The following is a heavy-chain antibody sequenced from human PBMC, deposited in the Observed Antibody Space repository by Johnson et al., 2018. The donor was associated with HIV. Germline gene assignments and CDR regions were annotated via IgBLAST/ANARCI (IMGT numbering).Heavy chain of an antibody. V-gene: IGHV3-33*06. Sequence: QVHLVESGGGVVQPGRSLRLSCAASGFTFSSYGMHWVRQAPGKGLEWVAVIWYDGSNKYYADSVKGRFTISRDNSKNTLYLQMNSLRAEDTAVYYCAKDGHSSTPRCAFDIWGQGTMVTVSS. D-gene: IGHD6-13*01. J-gene: IGHJ3*02. CDR3: AKDGHSSTPRCAFDI. CDR2: IWYDGSNK. CDR1: GFTFSSYG.